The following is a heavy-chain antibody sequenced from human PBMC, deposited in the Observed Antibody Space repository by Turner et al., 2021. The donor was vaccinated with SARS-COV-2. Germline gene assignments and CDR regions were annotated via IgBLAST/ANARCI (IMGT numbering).Heavy chain of an antibody. V-gene: IGHV4-59*08. CDR2: IHYSGST. Sequence: QVQLQESGPGLVKPSETLSLTCTVSGGSISSYYWGWIRQPPGKGLEWIGYIHYSGSTNYNPSLKSRVTISVDTSKNQFALKLSSVTAADTAVYYCARHGFSGWYGGGMDVWGQGTTVTVSS. CDR1: GGSISSYY. D-gene: IGHD6-19*01. J-gene: IGHJ6*02. CDR3: ARHGFSGWYGGGMDV.